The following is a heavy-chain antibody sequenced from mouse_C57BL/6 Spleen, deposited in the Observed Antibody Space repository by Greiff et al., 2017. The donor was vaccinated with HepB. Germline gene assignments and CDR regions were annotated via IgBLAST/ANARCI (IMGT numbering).Heavy chain of an antibody. CDR1: GYAFSSSW. J-gene: IGHJ2*01. V-gene: IGHV1-82*01. D-gene: IGHD2-1*01. CDR3: ARALLYYFDY. Sequence: VQLQQSGPELVKPGASVKISCKASGYAFSSSWMNWVKQRPGKGLEWIGRIYPGDGDTNYNGKFKGKATLTADKSSSTAYMQLSSLTSDDSAVYFCARALLYYFDYWGQGTTLTVSS. CDR2: IYPGDGDT.